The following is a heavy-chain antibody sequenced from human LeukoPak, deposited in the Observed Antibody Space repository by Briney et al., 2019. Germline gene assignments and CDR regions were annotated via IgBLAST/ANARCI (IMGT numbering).Heavy chain of an antibody. D-gene: IGHD1-26*01. V-gene: IGHV3-23*01. CDR2: ICGSGGTT. J-gene: IGHJ4*02. Sequence: PGGSLRLSCAASGFTFSSYGMSWVRQAPGKGLEWVSAICGSGGTTYYADSVKGRFTSSRDNSMNTLYLQMNSLRAEDTAVYSCAKDRLGALLYFDSWGQGTLVTVSS. CDR3: AKDRLGALLYFDS. CDR1: GFTFSSYG.